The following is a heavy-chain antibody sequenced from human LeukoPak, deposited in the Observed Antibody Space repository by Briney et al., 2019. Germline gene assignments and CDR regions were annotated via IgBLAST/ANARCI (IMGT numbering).Heavy chain of an antibody. CDR1: GYKFSNYW. J-gene: IGHJ3*02. CDR2: IYPNDSDT. D-gene: IGHD4-23*01. Sequence: GESLKISCKGSGYKFSNYWIGWVRQMPGKGLEWMGIIYPNDSDTRYSSSFQGQVTISADKSISTAYLQWSSLKASDTAMYYCARSPVEGGNSVLAFDIWGQGTMVTVSS. V-gene: IGHV5-51*01. CDR3: ARSPVEGGNSVLAFDI.